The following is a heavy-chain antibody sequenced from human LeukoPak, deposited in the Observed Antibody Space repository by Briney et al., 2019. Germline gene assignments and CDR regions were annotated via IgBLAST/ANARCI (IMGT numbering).Heavy chain of an antibody. CDR1: GFTFSNYW. Sequence: GGSLRLSCAASGFTFSNYWMSWVRRAPGKGLEWVANIKQDGSETYYVDSVRGRFTISRDNAQNSLYLQMNSLRAEDTAVYYCARDRGSSGWYEFDYWGQGTLVTVSS. CDR3: ARDRGSSGWYEFDY. CDR2: IKQDGSET. D-gene: IGHD6-19*01. V-gene: IGHV3-7*01. J-gene: IGHJ4*02.